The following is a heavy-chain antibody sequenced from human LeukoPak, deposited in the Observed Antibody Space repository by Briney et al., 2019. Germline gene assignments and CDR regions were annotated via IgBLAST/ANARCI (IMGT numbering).Heavy chain of an antibody. V-gene: IGHV1-46*01. J-gene: IGHJ6*02. D-gene: IGHD2-15*01. CDR2: INPSGGSA. CDR3: ARWYCGGGSCYSYYYGMDV. CDR1: GYTFTRYY. Sequence: ASVKVSCKASGYTFTRYYMHWVRQAPGQGLEWMGIINPSGGSARYAQKFQGRVTMTTDSSTSTAYMELRSLTSDDTAVYYCARWYCGGGSCYSYYYGMDVWGQGTTVTVSS.